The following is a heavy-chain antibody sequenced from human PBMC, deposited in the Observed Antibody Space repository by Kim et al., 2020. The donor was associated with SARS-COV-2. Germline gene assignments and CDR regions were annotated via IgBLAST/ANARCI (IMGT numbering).Heavy chain of an antibody. V-gene: IGHV4-59*08. D-gene: IGHD6-6*01. CDR1: GGSISGYY. J-gene: IGHJ4*02. CDR3: ARHQRRGHFIAARPLFDY. Sequence: SETLSLTCTVSGGSISGYYWSWIRQPPGKGLEWIGYIYYSGSTNYNPSLKSRVTISVDTSKNQFSLKLSSVTAADTAVYYCARHQRRGHFIAARPLFDYWGQGTLVTVSS. CDR2: IYYSGST.